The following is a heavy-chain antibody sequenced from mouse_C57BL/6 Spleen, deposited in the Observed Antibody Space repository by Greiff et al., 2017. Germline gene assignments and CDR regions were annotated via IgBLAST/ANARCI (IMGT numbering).Heavy chain of an antibody. Sequence: VQLQQPGAELVKPGASVKMSCKASGYTFTSYWITWVKQRPGQGLEWIGDIYPGSGSTNYNEKFKSKATLTVDTSSSTAYMQLSSLTSEDSAVYYCARYYYGMDYYAMDYWGQGTSVTVSS. CDR3: ARYYYGMDYYAMDY. J-gene: IGHJ4*01. CDR1: GYTFTSYW. CDR2: IYPGSGST. V-gene: IGHV1-55*01. D-gene: IGHD1-1*01.